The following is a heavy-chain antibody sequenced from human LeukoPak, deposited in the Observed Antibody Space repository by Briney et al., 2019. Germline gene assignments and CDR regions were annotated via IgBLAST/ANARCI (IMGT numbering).Heavy chain of an antibody. CDR3: ARGSIVVVPAAKYNWFDP. CDR2: INHSGST. J-gene: IGHJ5*02. V-gene: IGHV4-34*01. Sequence: SETLSLTCAVYGGFFSGYYWSWIRQPPGKGLEWIGEINHSGSTNYNPSLKSRVTISVDTSKNQFSLKLSSVTAADTAVYYCARGSIVVVPAAKYNWFDPWGQGTLVTVSS. D-gene: IGHD2-2*01. CDR1: GGFFSGYY.